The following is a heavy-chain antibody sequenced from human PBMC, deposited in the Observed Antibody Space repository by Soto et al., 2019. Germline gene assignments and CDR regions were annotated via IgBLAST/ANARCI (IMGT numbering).Heavy chain of an antibody. CDR3: ARRRASDYGGNHHPYYFDR. Sequence: PXETLSLTCAVYGWSLSGYYWSWIRQSPRRGLELIGSISYSGRTYDNPSLQSRVTISIDASKNQFSLKLTSVTTADTAVYYCARRRASDYGGNHHPYYFDRWGQGALVTVSS. D-gene: IGHD4-17*01. CDR1: GWSLSGYY. J-gene: IGHJ4*02. CDR2: ISYSGRT. V-gene: IGHV4-34*01.